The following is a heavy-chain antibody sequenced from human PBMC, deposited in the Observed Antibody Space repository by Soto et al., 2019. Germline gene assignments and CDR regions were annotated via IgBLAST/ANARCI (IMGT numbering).Heavy chain of an antibody. CDR1: GYTFTSYA. V-gene: IGHV1-3*04. D-gene: IGHD6-13*01. Sequence: QVQLVQSGAEVKKPGASVKVSCKASGYTFTSYAIHWVRQAPGQRLEWMGWINTAKDNTKYSQKFQGRDTITRDTSASIVYMELSSLRSEDTAVYYCARGSSWSYFDYWGQGTLVTVSS. CDR3: ARGSSWSYFDY. J-gene: IGHJ4*02. CDR2: INTAKDNT.